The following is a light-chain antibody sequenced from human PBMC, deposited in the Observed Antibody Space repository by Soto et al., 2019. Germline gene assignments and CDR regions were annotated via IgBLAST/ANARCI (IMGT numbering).Light chain of an antibody. V-gene: IGLV2-23*01. CDR2: EGS. CDR1: SSDVGSYNL. Sequence: QSALTQPASVSGSPGQSITISCTGTSSDVGSYNLVSWYQLHPGKAPKLMIHEGSKRPSRVSNRFSGSKSGNTASLTISGLQAEDEADYYCCSYAGSSTYVFGTGTKLTVL. CDR3: CSYAGSSTYV. J-gene: IGLJ1*01.